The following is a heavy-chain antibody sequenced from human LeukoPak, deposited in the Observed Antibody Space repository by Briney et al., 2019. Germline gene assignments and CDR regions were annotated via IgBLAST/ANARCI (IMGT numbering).Heavy chain of an antibody. D-gene: IGHD5-12*01. Sequence: GASVKVSCKASGGTFSSYAISWVRQAPGQGLEWMGGIIPIFGTANYAKKFQGRVTITTDESTSTAYMELSSLRSEDTAVYYCARGATNYYYYYMDVWGKGTTVTVSS. CDR1: GGTFSSYA. CDR2: IIPIFGTA. V-gene: IGHV1-69*05. J-gene: IGHJ6*03. CDR3: ARGATNYYYYYMDV.